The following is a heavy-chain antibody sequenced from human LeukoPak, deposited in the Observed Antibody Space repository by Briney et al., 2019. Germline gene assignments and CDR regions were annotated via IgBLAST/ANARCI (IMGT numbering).Heavy chain of an antibody. Sequence: PSETLSLTCTVSGGSISSYYWSWIRQPPGKGLEWIGYIYYSGSTNYNPSLKSRVTISVDTSKNQFSLKLSSVTAADTAVYYCARQEPGIAAAGTGQRQGNWVDPWGQGTLVTVSS. D-gene: IGHD6-13*01. CDR3: ARQEPGIAAAGTGQRQGNWVDP. CDR1: GGSISSYY. CDR2: IYYSGST. V-gene: IGHV4-59*08. J-gene: IGHJ5*02.